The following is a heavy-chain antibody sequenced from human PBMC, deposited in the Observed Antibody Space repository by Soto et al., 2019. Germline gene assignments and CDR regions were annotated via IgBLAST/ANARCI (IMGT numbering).Heavy chain of an antibody. CDR2: IYYSGST. Sequence: SETVSLTCTGSGGSISSGGYYWSWIRQHPGKGLEWIGYIYYSGSTYYNPSLKSRVTISVDTSKNQFSLKLSSVTAADTAVYYCARQGSSGSGFDPWGQGTLVTVSS. J-gene: IGHJ5*02. D-gene: IGHD6-6*01. CDR1: GGSISSGGYY. CDR3: ARQGSSGSGFDP. V-gene: IGHV4-31*03.